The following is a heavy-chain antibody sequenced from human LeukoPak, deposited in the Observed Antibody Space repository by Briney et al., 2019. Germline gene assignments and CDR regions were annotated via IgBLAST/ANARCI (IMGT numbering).Heavy chain of an antibody. D-gene: IGHD6-13*01. CDR1: GFTFSSYG. J-gene: IGHJ4*02. CDR2: IRYDGSNK. Sequence: PGGSLRLSCAASGFTFSSYGMHWVRQAPGKGLEWVAFIRYDGSNKYYADSVKGRFTISRDNSKNTLYLQMNSLRAEDTAVYYCARDLRVAYMTAAGYFDYWGQGTLVTVSS. CDR3: ARDLRVAYMTAAGYFDY. V-gene: IGHV3-30*02.